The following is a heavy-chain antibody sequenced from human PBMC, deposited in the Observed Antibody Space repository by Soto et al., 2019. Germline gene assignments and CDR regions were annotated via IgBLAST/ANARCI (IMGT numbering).Heavy chain of an antibody. CDR2: INPNSGGT. Sequence: ASVKVSCKASGYTFNGYYMYWVRQAPGPGLEWMGWINPNSGGTNYAQKFQGRVTMTRDTSISTAYMELSRLRFDDTAVYYCARDYPPDYYDSSGYYFGGWFDLWGQGTLVTVSS. CDR3: ARDYPPDYYDSSGYYFGGWFDL. CDR1: GYTFNGYY. J-gene: IGHJ5*02. V-gene: IGHV1-2*02. D-gene: IGHD3-22*01.